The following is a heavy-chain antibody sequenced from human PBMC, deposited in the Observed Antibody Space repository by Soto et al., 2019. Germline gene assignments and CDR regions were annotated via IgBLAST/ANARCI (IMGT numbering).Heavy chain of an antibody. J-gene: IGHJ5*02. CDR3: ARDRTTTNWFDP. Sequence: GASVKVSCKASGGTFSSYAISWVRQAPGQGLEWMGGIIPIFGTANYAQKFQGRVTMTRDTSISTAYMELSRLRSDDTAVYYCARDRTTTNWFDPWGQGTLVTVSS. CDR1: GGTFSSYA. CDR2: IIPIFGTA. V-gene: IGHV1-69*05. D-gene: IGHD4-17*01.